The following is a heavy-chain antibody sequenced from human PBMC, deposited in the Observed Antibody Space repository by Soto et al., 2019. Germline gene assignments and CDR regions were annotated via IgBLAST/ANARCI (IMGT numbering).Heavy chain of an antibody. CDR3: ARLSPRFPGPYYYGMDV. V-gene: IGHV3-21*01. Sequence: CLLLTCAASGVTFRRYVKIWGRQAPGQSLEWVSSISSSSSYIYYADSVKGRFTFSRDNAKNSLYLQMNSLRAEDTAVYYCARLSPRFPGPYYYGMDVWGQGTTVTVSS. J-gene: IGHJ6*02. CDR2: ISSSSSYI. CDR1: GVTFRRYV. D-gene: IGHD3-3*01.